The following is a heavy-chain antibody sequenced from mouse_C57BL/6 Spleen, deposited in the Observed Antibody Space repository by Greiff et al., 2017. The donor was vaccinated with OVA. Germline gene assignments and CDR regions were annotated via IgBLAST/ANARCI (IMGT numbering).Heavy chain of an antibody. CDR1: GFTFSDYG. V-gene: IGHV5-17*01. J-gene: IGHJ3*01. CDR2: ISSGSSTI. CDR3: AKYGSSPL. D-gene: IGHD1-1*01. Sequence: EVKVVESGGGLVKPGGSLKLSCAASGFTFSDYGMHWVRQAPEKGLEWVAYISSGSSTIYYADTVKGRFTISRDNAKNTLFLQMTSLRSEDTAMYYCAKYGSSPLWGQGTLVTVSA.